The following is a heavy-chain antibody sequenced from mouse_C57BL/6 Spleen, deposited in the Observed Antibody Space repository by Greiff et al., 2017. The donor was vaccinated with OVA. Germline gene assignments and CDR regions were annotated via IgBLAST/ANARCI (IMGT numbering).Heavy chain of an antibody. V-gene: IGHV1-55*01. CDR1: GYTFTSYW. CDR2: IYPGSGST. Sequence: QVQLKQSGAELVKPGASVKMSCKASGYTFTSYWITWVKQRPGQGLEWIGDIYPGSGSTNYNEKFKSKATLTVDTSSSTAYMQLSSLTSEDSAVYYCARRNDGYLYYFDYWGQGTTLTVSS. D-gene: IGHD2-3*01. J-gene: IGHJ2*01. CDR3: ARRNDGYLYYFDY.